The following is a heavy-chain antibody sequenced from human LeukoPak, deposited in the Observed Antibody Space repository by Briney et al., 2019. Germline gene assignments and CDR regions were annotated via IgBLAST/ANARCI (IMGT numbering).Heavy chain of an antibody. D-gene: IGHD5-12*01. V-gene: IGHV3-33*01. CDR3: ARTYSRESGYDFVFHY. J-gene: IGHJ4*02. Sequence: SGGSLRLFCAASGFSFSSYGLHWVRQAPGKGLEWVSAISYDGKNIHYADSVKGRFTISRDNSRNTVYLQMNSLRVEDTAVYYCARTYSRESGYDFVFHYWGQGTRVTVSS. CDR2: ISYDGKNI. CDR1: GFSFSSYG.